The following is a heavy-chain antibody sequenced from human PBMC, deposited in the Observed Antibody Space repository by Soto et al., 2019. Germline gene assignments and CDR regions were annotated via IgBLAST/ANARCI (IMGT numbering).Heavy chain of an antibody. CDR3: ARRVTYYFDP. J-gene: IGHJ5*02. CDR1: GDSISGSDYY. V-gene: IGHV4-39*01. Sequence: QLQLQESGPGLVKPSETLSLTCTLSGDSISGSDYYWDWIRQPPGKGLEWIGTIYYSGSTYYNPSLKSRVTISVDTSKNQFSLKVNSVTAADTAVYYCARRVTYYFDPWGQGTLVTVSS. CDR2: IYYSGST. D-gene: IGHD3-9*01.